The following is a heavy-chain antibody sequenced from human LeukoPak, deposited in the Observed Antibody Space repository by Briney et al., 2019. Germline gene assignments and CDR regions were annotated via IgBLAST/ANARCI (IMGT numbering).Heavy chain of an antibody. Sequence: GGSLRLSCAASGFTFSSYWMHWVRQAPGKGLVWVSRINSDGSSTSYADSVKGRFTISRENAKKSLFLQMNSLRAEDTAVYYCARQNTPHGNFDYWGQGTLVTVSS. CDR2: INSDGSST. D-gene: IGHD1-26*01. CDR1: GFTFSSYW. J-gene: IGHJ4*02. CDR3: ARQNTPHGNFDY. V-gene: IGHV3-74*01.